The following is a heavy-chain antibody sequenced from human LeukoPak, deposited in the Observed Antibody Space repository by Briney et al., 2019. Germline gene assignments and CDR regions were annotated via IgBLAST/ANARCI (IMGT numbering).Heavy chain of an antibody. D-gene: IGHD3-22*01. J-gene: IGHJ5*02. CDR2: INHSGST. V-gene: IGHV4-39*07. CDR1: GGSISSGGYY. CDR3: ARAEYYYDISGYPRWFDP. Sequence: PSETLSLTCTVSGGSISSGGYYWSWIRQHPGKGLEWIGEINHSGSTNYNPSLKSRVTISVDTSKNQFSLKLSSVTAADTAVYSCARAEYYYDISGYPRWFDPWGQGTLVTVSS.